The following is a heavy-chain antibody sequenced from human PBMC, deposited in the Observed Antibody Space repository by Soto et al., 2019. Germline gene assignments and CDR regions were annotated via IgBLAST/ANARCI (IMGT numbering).Heavy chain of an antibody. Sequence: QVQLVESGGGVVQPGRSLRLSCAASGFTFSSYAMHWVRQAPGKGLEWVAVISYDGSNKSYADSGKGRFTISRDNSKNTLDLQMNSLRAEDTAVYYCARGRGQWLRGYYGMDVWGQGTTVTVSS. CDR3: ARGRGQWLRGYYGMDV. CDR1: GFTFSSYA. D-gene: IGHD5-18*01. CDR2: ISYDGSNK. J-gene: IGHJ6*02. V-gene: IGHV3-30-3*01.